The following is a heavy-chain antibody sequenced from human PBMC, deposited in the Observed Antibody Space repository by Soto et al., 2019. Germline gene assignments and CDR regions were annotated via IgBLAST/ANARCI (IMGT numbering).Heavy chain of an antibody. J-gene: IGHJ4*02. D-gene: IGHD5-12*01. CDR3: ARGQEGIVATH. V-gene: IGHV4-34*01. Sequence: QVQLQQWGAGLLKPSETLSLTCTVNGGSLTGYYWSWIRQPQGKGLEWIGEVKDGGSTNYSPSLRGRVSISADTSKNHFSLRLNSVTAADTAVYFCARGQEGIVATHWDQGALVTVSS. CDR2: VKDGGST. CDR1: GGSLTGYY.